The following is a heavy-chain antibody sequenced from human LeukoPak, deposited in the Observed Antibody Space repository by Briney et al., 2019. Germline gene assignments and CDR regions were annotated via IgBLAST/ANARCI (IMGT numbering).Heavy chain of an antibody. CDR2: MNPNSGNT. V-gene: IGHV1-8*03. Sequence: ASVKVSCKASGYTFTSYDINWVRQATGQGLEWMGWMNPNSGNTGYAQKFQGRVTITRNTSISTAYMELSSLRSEDTAVYYCARGTPGGSCYRYYYYMDVWGKGTTVTVSS. D-gene: IGHD2-15*01. CDR3: ARGTPGGSCYRYYYYMDV. CDR1: GYTFTSYD. J-gene: IGHJ6*03.